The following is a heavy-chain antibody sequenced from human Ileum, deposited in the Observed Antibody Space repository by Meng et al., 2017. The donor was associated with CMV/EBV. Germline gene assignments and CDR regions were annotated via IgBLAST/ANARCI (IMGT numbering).Heavy chain of an antibody. CDR1: GYTFSSYD. V-gene: IGHV1-8*03. J-gene: IGHJ5*02. CDR2: MHPNSGNT. D-gene: IGHD1-1*01. CDR3: ARRSGTTGTTRWFDP. Sequence: SGYTFSSYDIDWVRQATGQGLEWMGWMHPNSGNTGYAQKFQGRVTITRNTSISTAYMELSSLTSEDTAIYYCARRSGTTGTTRWFDPWGQGTLVTVSS.